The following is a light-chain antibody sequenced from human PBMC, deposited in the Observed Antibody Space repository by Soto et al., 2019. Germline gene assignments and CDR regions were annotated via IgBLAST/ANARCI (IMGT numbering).Light chain of an antibody. V-gene: IGLV2-14*03. CDR2: DVI. CDR1: SSDVGRYNY. J-gene: IGLJ1*01. Sequence: QSVMAHPAPVSASPGQSITISCTGTSSDVGRYNYVSWYQQHPGKAPTLIIYDVINRPSGVSHRFSASKSGNTASLTISGLQAEDEADYYCTSYTTSATYVIGTGTKVTVL. CDR3: TSYTTSATYV.